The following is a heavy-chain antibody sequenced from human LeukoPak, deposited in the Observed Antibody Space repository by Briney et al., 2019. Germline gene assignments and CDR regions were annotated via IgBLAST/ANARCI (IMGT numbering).Heavy chain of an antibody. CDR1: GGSVSSSRYY. CDR3: ARFGIYGSGSYSRPYDY. V-gene: IGHV4-39*01. CDR2: IYYSGST. D-gene: IGHD3-10*01. J-gene: IGHJ4*02. Sequence: SETLSLTCTASGGSVSSSRYYWGWIRQPPGKGLEWIGSIYYSGSTYYNPSLKSRVTISVDTSKNQFSLKLSSVTAADTAVYYCARFGIYGSGSYSRPYDYWGQGTLVTVSS.